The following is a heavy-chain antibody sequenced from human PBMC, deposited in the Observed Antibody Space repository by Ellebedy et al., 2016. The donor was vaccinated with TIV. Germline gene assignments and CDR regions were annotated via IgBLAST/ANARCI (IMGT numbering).Heavy chain of an antibody. CDR2: INPSGGRT. CDR1: GYTFTSYY. V-gene: IGHV1-46*01. CDR3: ARDSTSGASASFRFDP. J-gene: IGHJ5*02. Sequence: AASVKVSCKTSGYTFTSYYLHWVRQAPGQGPEWMGIINPSGGRTTNAQKFQVRVTMTRDTSTSTAYMELSSLRSEDTAVYYCARDSTSGASASFRFDPWGQGTLVIVSS. D-gene: IGHD6-19*01.